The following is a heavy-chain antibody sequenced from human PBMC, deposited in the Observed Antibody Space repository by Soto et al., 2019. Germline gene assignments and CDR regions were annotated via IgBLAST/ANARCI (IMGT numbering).Heavy chain of an antibody. J-gene: IGHJ6*02. CDR2: ISAKKGNT. CDR1: GYTFTSYG. Sequence: QGQLVQSGAEVKKPGASVKVSCKASGYTFTSYGISWVRQAPGQGLEWMGWISAKKGNTKYAQKFQGRVTMTTDTSTSTAYMELRSLRSDDTAVYYCAKLAYYHYAMDVWGQGTTVTVSS. V-gene: IGHV1-18*04. CDR3: AKLAYYHYAMDV.